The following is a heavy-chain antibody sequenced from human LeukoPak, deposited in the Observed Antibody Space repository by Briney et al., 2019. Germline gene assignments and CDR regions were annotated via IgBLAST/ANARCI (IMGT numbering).Heavy chain of an antibody. CDR1: GASVSDFY. CDR2: ISSGEGT. Sequence: PSETLSLTCSVSGASVSDFYWSWIRQPPRRGLEWIGYISSGEGTKYDPSLESRVTIFLDTSKNQVSLNLRSVTAADTAIYFCARGHYDLAPWGQGILVTVSS. J-gene: IGHJ5*02. D-gene: IGHD4-17*01. V-gene: IGHV4-59*02. CDR3: ARGHYDLAP.